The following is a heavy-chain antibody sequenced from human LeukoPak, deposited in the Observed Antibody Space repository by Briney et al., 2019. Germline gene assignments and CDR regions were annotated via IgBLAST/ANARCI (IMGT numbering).Heavy chain of an antibody. D-gene: IGHD3-22*01. CDR1: GGSINSGSYS. Sequence: SETLSLTCTVSGGSINSGSYSRTWIRQPAGKGLEWIGRIHISGSTDYTPSLKSRVTISVDTSKNQFSLKLSSVTAADTAVYYCARADRSGYFGNVVAFDIWGQGTMVTVSS. CDR2: IHISGST. CDR3: ARADRSGYFGNVVAFDI. J-gene: IGHJ3*02. V-gene: IGHV4-61*02.